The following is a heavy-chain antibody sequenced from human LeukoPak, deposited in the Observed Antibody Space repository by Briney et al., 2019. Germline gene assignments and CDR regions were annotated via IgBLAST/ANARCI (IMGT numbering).Heavy chain of an antibody. V-gene: IGHV3-30-3*01. CDR1: GFTFSSYA. Sequence: GRSLRLSCAASGFTFSSYAMHWVRQAPGKGLEWVAVISYDGSNKYYADSVKGRFTISRDNSKNTLYQQMNSLRAEDTAVYYCARDRGGNSASDIWGQGTMVTVSS. J-gene: IGHJ3*02. CDR2: ISYDGSNK. CDR3: ARDRGGNSASDI. D-gene: IGHD4-23*01.